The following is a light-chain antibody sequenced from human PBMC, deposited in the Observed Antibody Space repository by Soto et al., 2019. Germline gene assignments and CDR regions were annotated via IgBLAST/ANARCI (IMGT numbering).Light chain of an antibody. CDR1: QSVSSNY. V-gene: IGKV3-20*01. J-gene: IGKJ1*01. CDR3: QQYGGSPRT. CDR2: GAS. Sequence: EIVLTQSPGTLSLFPGERATLSCRASQSVSSNYLAWYQQKSGQAPRLLIYGASSRATGIPDRFSGSGSGTDFTLTISRLEPEDFAVYYCQQYGGSPRTFGQGTKVEIK.